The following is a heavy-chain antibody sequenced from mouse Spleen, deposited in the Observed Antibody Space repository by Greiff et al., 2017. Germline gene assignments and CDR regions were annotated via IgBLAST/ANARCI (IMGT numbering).Heavy chain of an antibody. CDR2: IYPGDGDT. CDR1: GYAFSSSW. CDR3: ANYGNLYYYAMDY. Sequence: QVQLQQSGPELVKPGASVKISCKASGYAFSSSWMNWVKQRPGKGLEWIGRIYPGDGDTNYNGKFKGKATLTADKSSSTAYMQLSSLTSEDSAVYFCANYGNLYYYAMDYWGQGTSVTVSS. V-gene: IGHV1-82*01. J-gene: IGHJ4*01. D-gene: IGHD2-1*01.